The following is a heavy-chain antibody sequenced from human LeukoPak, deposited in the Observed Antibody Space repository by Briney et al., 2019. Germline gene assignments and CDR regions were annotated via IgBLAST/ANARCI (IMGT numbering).Heavy chain of an antibody. CDR1: GFHFTTYW. D-gene: IGHD3-9*01. V-gene: IGHV3-7*03. Sequence: GGSLRLSCAVSGFHFTTYWMTWVRQAPGKGLEWVANIKQDGSDKNYVDSVKGRFTISRDNAKKLLYLHTNSLRAEDTAVYYCARDLPDVLTGYSDNAFDIWGQGTMVTVS. CDR3: ARDLPDVLTGYSDNAFDI. CDR2: IKQDGSDK. J-gene: IGHJ3*02.